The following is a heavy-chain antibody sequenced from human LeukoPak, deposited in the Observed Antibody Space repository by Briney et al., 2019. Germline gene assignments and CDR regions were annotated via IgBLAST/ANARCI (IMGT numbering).Heavy chain of an antibody. CDR1: GSTFSRYA. V-gene: IGHV3-23*01. CDR2: IRASGGTT. CDR3: AMAPGDYNYYMDV. J-gene: IGHJ6*03. Sequence: GGSLRLSCAGSGSTFSRYAMSWVRQAPGKGLEWVSAIRASGGTTFYADSVKGRFTISRDNSKNTLYLQMNSLRADDTAVYYCAMAPGDYNYYMDVWGKGTTVTVSS.